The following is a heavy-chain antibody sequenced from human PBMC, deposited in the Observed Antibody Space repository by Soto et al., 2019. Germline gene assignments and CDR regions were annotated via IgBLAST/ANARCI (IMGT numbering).Heavy chain of an antibody. J-gene: IGHJ5*02. V-gene: IGHV1-3*01. Sequence: ASVKVSCTASGYTFTSYAMHWVRQAPGQRLEWMGWINAGNGNTKYSQKFQGRVTITRDTSTSTAYMELSSLRSEDAAVYYCARVMVTYCGGDCYSDPFDPWGQGTLVTVSS. CDR2: INAGNGNT. D-gene: IGHD2-21*02. CDR1: GYTFTSYA. CDR3: ARVMVTYCGGDCYSDPFDP.